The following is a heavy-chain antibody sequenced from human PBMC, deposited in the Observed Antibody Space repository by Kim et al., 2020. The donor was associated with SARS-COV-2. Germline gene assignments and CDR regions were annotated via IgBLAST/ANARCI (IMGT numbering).Heavy chain of an antibody. D-gene: IGHD3-22*01. J-gene: IGHJ3*02. CDR2: INPNSGGT. CDR1: GYTFTGYY. V-gene: IGHV1-2*06. CDR3: AVRRNYYDSSGYSANDAFDI. Sequence: DSVKVSCKASGYTFTGYYMHWVRQAPGQGLEWMGRINPNSGGTNYAQKFQGRVTMTRDTSISTAYMELSRLRSDDTAVYYCAVRRNYYDSSGYSANDAFDIWGQGTMVTVSS.